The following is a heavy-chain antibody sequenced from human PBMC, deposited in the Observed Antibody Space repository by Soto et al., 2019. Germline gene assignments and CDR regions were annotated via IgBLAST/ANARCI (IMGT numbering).Heavy chain of an antibody. V-gene: IGHV4-4*02. J-gene: IGHJ5*02. Sequence: SETLSLTCAVSSGSISSSNWWSWVRQPPGKGLEWIGEIYHSGSTNYNPSLKSRVTISVDKSKNQFSLKLSSVTAADTAVYYCARVVPAAHGKFDPWGQGTLVPSPQ. D-gene: IGHD2-2*01. CDR3: ARVVPAAHGKFDP. CDR2: IYHSGST. CDR1: SGSISSSNW.